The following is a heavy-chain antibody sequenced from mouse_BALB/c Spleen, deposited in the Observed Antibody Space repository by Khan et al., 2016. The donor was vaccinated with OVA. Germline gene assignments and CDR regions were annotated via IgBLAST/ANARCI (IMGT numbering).Heavy chain of an antibody. D-gene: IGHD2-4*01. V-gene: IGHV3-2*02. Sequence: VQLQESGPGLVKPSQSLSLTCTVTGYSITSDYAWNWIRQFPGNKLEWMGYISYSGSTSYNPSLKSRISITRDTSKNQFFLQLTSVTTEDTATYYCARQNYDGYAMDYGGQGNSVTVAA. CDR2: ISYSGST. CDR3: ARQNYDGYAMDY. CDR1: GYSITSDYA. J-gene: IGHJ4*01.